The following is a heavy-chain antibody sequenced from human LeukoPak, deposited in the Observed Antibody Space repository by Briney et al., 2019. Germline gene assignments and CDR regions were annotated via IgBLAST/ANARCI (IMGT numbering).Heavy chain of an antibody. J-gene: IGHJ3*02. CDR2: TYYRSKWYN. V-gene: IGHV6-1*01. Sequence: TSQTLSLTCAISGDSFSGNSAAWNWLTQSPSRGLEWQGRTYYRSKWYNDYARSLKSRIIINPDTSKNQFSLQLNAVTPEDTAVYYCARSVGDIDIWGQGTMVTVSS. CDR3: ARSVGDIDI. D-gene: IGHD1-26*01. CDR1: GDSFSGNSAA.